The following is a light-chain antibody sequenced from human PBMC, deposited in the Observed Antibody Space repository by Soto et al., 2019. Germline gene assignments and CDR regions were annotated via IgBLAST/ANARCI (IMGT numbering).Light chain of an antibody. CDR3: QKYDTSPYT. V-gene: IGKV3-15*01. J-gene: IGKJ2*01. Sequence: EIVMTQSPATLSVSPGGRATLSCRASQSISDTLAWYQQKPGQAPRLLIHGASTRATGFPGRFSGSGSGTDFTLTMSGVEPEDSAMYFCQKYDTSPYTFGQGTKLEI. CDR2: GAS. CDR1: QSISDT.